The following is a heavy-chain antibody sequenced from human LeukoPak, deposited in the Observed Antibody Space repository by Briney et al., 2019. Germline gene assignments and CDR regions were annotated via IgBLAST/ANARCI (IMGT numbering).Heavy chain of an antibody. CDR1: GGSISSYY. V-gene: IGHV4-4*07. CDR2: IYTSGST. J-gene: IGHJ5*02. CDR3: ARGGVVVPAAISWFDP. D-gene: IGHD2-2*02. Sequence: SETLSLTCTVSGGSISSYYWSWIRQPAGKGLEWIGRIYTSGSTNYNPSLKSRVTMSVDTSKIQFSLKLSSVTAADTAVYYCARGGVVVPAAISWFDPWGQGTLVTVSS.